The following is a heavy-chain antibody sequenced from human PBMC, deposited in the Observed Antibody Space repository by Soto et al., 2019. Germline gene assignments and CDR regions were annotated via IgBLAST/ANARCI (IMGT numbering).Heavy chain of an antibody. CDR1: GFSFSTYG. Sequence: QVQLVESGGGLVQPGRSLRLSCAASGFSFSTYGMHWVRQAPGKGLEWVAVTSFDGSKTFYADSVKGRFTISRDNSNNTLFLQMNSLRPEDTALYYCAKDLLESSPIPYYFDYWGQGTLVTVSS. CDR2: TSFDGSKT. D-gene: IGHD2-21*01. J-gene: IGHJ4*02. V-gene: IGHV3-30*18. CDR3: AKDLLESSPIPYYFDY.